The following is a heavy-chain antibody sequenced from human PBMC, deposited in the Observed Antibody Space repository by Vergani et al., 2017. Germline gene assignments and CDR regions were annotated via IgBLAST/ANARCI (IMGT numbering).Heavy chain of an antibody. V-gene: IGHV1-46*03. Sequence: QVLLVQSGAEVKKPGASVRVSCKTSGYPFTNYYIHWVRQAPGQGLEWMGIIHPSGGSTTYAQQFQGRLTMTRDPSTSTVYMYLSNLRSEDTAVYYCARPHGDFLPPDPRRLDYGGQGTLVTVSS. J-gene: IGHJ4*02. CDR1: GYPFTNYY. CDR3: ARPHGDFLPPDPRRLDY. CDR2: IHPSGGST.